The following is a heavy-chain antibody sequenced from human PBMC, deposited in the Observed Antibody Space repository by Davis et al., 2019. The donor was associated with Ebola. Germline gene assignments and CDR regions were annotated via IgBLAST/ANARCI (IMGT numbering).Heavy chain of an antibody. Sequence: AASVKVSCKASGYTFTSHYIHWVRQAPGQGLEWLGIIYPSDGRTRYAQKFQDRVTMTSDTPTSTVYMELSSLTSDDTAVYYCARDSSGWYYFDYWGQGTLVTVSS. CDR2: IYPSDGRT. CDR3: ARDSSGWYYFDY. D-gene: IGHD6-19*01. J-gene: IGHJ4*02. CDR1: GYTFTSHY. V-gene: IGHV1-46*01.